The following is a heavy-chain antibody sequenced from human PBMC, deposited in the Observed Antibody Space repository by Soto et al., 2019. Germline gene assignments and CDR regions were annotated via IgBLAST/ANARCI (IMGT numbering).Heavy chain of an antibody. Sequence: TGGSLRLSCAASGFTFTSHAMSWVRQAPGKGLEWVSAISGSGGSTYYADSVKGRFTISRDNSKNTLYLQMNSLRAEDTALYYCAKDRYSGSYPVRFDYWGQGTLVTVSS. CDR2: ISGSGGST. J-gene: IGHJ4*02. V-gene: IGHV3-23*01. CDR3: AKDRYSGSYPVRFDY. CDR1: GFTFTSHA. D-gene: IGHD1-26*01.